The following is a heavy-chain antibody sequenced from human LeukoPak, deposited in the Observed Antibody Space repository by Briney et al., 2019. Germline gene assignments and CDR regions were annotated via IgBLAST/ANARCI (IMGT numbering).Heavy chain of an antibody. CDR3: ARVENYYDSSGSYPGYFQH. Sequence: PSQTLSLTCTVSGGSISSGGYYWSWIRQPAGKGLEWIGRIYTSGSTNYNPSLKSRVTISVDTSKNQFSLKLSSVTAADTAVYYCARVENYYDSSGSYPGYFQHWGQGTLVTVSS. CDR1: GGSISSGGYY. J-gene: IGHJ1*01. D-gene: IGHD3-22*01. CDR2: IYTSGST. V-gene: IGHV4-61*02.